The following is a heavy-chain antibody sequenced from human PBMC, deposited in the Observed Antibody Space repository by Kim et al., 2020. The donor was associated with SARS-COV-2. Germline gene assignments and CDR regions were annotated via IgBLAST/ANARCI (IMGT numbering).Heavy chain of an antibody. D-gene: IGHD1-1*01. Sequence: SVKVSCKASGGTFSSYAISWVRQAPGQGLEWMGGIIPIFGTANYAQKFQGRVTITADESTSTAYMELSSLRSEDTAVYYCARGVDDNTKGLRFGYYYYYGMDVWGQGTTVTVSS. V-gene: IGHV1-69*13. J-gene: IGHJ6*02. CDR3: ARGVDDNTKGLRFGYYYYYGMDV. CDR1: GGTFSSYA. CDR2: IIPIFGTA.